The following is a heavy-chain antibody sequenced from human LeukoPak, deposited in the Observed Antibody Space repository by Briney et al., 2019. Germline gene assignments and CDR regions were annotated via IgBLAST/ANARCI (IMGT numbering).Heavy chain of an antibody. J-gene: IGHJ5*02. CDR3: ARPLISGWYFGFDP. V-gene: IGHV4-34*01. D-gene: IGHD6-19*01. CDR2: INHSGST. Sequence: SEPLSLTCAVYGGSFSGYYWSWIRQPPGKGLEWIGEINHSGSTNYNPSLKSRVTISVDTSKNQFSLKLSSVTAADTAVYYCARPLISGWYFGFDPWGQGTLVTVSS. CDR1: GGSFSGYY.